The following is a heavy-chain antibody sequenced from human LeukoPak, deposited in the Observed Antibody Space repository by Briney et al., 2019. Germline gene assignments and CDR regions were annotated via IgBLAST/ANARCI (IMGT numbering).Heavy chain of an antibody. V-gene: IGHV4-38-2*02. J-gene: IGHJ4*02. CDR2: IYHSGST. CDR3: AREWNGNYFDY. Sequence: SETLSLTCAVSGYSISSGYYWGWIRQPPGKGLEWIGSIYHSGSTYYNPSLKSRVTISADTSKNQFSLKLSSVTAADTAVYYCAREWNGNYFDYWGQGTLVTVSS. D-gene: IGHD1-1*01. CDR1: GYSISSGYY.